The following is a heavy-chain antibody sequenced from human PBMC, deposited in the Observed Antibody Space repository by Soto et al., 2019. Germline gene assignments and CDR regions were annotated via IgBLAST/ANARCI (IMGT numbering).Heavy chain of an antibody. CDR1: GYTFTSYG. V-gene: IGHV1-18*01. CDR3: ARWVSGYDGEEYFWGGGCYSGHDASDI. D-gene: IGHD2-21*02. J-gene: IGHJ3*02. CDR2: ISAYTGNT. Sequence: QVQLVQSGADVKKPGAAVKVSCKASGYTFTSYGISWVRQAPGQGLEWMGWISAYTGNTNYAQKLQGRLTMTTDRCTSTAYMALSSRRSDDKAVYYGARWVSGYDGEEYFWGGGCYSGHDASDIGGQGTMVTGSS.